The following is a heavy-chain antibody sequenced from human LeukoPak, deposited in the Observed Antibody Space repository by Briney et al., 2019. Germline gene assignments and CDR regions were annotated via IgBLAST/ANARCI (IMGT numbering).Heavy chain of an antibody. CDR1: GGSISGYY. CDR3: ARGVREKNRGFLLYYYYYYMDV. V-gene: IGHV4-59*01. D-gene: IGHD3-10*01. CDR2: IYYSGST. J-gene: IGHJ6*03. Sequence: SETLSLTCTVSGGSISGYYWSWIRQPPGKGLEWIGYIYYSGSTNYNPSLKSRVTISVDTSKNQFSLNLSSVTAADTAVYYCARGVREKNRGFLLYYYYYYMDVWGKGTTVAISS.